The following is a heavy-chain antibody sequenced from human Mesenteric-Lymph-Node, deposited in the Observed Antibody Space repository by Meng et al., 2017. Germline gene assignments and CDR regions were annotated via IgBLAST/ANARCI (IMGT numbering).Heavy chain of an antibody. J-gene: IGHJ4*02. D-gene: IGHD3-9*01. V-gene: IGHV3-23*01. CDR2: IGGSGAST. Sequence: GGSLRLSCAATGFRYGSFAMSWVRQAPGKGLEWVSVIGGSGASTDYADSVKGRFTISRDNSMNTVDLQMNSLTAEDTAIYYCAKDLRGLRYFDQPYPTDYWGQGTLVTVSS. CDR1: GFRYGSFA. CDR3: AKDLRGLRYFDQPYPTDY.